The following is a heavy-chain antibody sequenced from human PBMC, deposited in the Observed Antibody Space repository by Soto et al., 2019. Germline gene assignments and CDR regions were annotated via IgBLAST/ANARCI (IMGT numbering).Heavy chain of an antibody. D-gene: IGHD6-13*01. V-gene: IGHV1-3*01. CDR2: INAGNGNT. Sequence: GASVKVSCKASGYTFTSYAMHWVRQAPGQRLERMGWINAGNGNTKYSQKFQGRVTITRDTSASTAYMEPSSLRSEDTAVYYCARDRRIAAAGRNWFDPWGQGTLVTVSS. CDR3: ARDRRIAAAGRNWFDP. J-gene: IGHJ5*02. CDR1: GYTFTSYA.